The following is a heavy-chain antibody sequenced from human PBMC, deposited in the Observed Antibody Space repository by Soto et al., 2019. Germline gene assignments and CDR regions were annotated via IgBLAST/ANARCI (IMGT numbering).Heavy chain of an antibody. Sequence: LSLTCTVSGVSITPYYWTWIRHPPGKGLEWIGYVYHTGNTYYNPSLKSRVTISLDTSKNQVSLRLKSVTAADTAVYYCAREQYNWKLWGQGTLVTVSS. D-gene: IGHD1-20*01. J-gene: IGHJ4*02. CDR3: AREQYNWKL. V-gene: IGHV4-59*01. CDR2: VYHTGNT. CDR1: GVSITPYY.